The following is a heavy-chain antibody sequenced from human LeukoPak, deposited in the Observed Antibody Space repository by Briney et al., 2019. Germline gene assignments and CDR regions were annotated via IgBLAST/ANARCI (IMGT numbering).Heavy chain of an antibody. J-gene: IGHJ3*01. CDR3: ASTDPTFYSSGWYIQ. CDR2: IFPGDSDT. D-gene: IGHD6-19*01. V-gene: IGHV5-51*01. Sequence: GESLKISCKGSGYSFTRHWIGWVRQMPGKGLEWMGIIFPGDSDTRYSPSFQGQVTISADKSISTAYLQWSSLKASDTAMYYCASTDPTFYSSGWYIQWGQGTMVTVSS. CDR1: GYSFTRHW.